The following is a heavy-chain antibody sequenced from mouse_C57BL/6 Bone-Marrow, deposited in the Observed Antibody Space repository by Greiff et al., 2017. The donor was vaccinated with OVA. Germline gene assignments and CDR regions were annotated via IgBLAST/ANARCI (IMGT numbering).Heavy chain of an antibody. Sequence: QVQLQQSGPELVKPGASVKISCKASGYAFSSSWMNWVKQRPGKGLEWIGRIYPGDGDTNYNGKFKGKATLTADKSSSTAYMQLSSLTSEDSAVYYCAREGTYDGYYGFAYWGQGTLVTVSA. CDR2: IYPGDGDT. J-gene: IGHJ3*01. D-gene: IGHD2-3*01. CDR1: GYAFSSSW. CDR3: AREGTYDGYYGFAY. V-gene: IGHV1-82*01.